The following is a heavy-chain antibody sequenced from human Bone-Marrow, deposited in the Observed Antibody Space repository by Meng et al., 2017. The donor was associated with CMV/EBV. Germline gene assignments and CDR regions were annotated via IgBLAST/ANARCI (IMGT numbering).Heavy chain of an antibody. CDR2: INHSGST. CDR1: GFTFSSYW. J-gene: IGHJ4*02. Sequence: ESLKISCAASGFTFSSYWMSWVRQPPGKGLEWIGEINHSGSTNYNPSLKSRVTISVDTSKNQFSLKLSSVTAADTAVYYCARGRGYANNFDDWGQGTLVTVSS. V-gene: IGHV4-34*01. D-gene: IGHD6-25*01. CDR3: ARGRGYANNFDD.